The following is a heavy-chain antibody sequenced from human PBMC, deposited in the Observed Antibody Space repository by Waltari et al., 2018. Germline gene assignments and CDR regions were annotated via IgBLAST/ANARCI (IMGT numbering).Heavy chain of an antibody. CDR2: IHYSGIS. Sequence: QLQLQESGPGLVKPSETLSLTCSVSGGSISSGNIYWGWIRQPPGKGLEWNGGIHYSGISRYNPSLKSRVTMSVDTSKNQFSLRRSSVTAADMGVYYCASSYDSSGYYIDYWGQGTLVTVSS. CDR3: ASSYDSSGYYIDY. CDR1: GGSISSGNIY. D-gene: IGHD3-22*01. V-gene: IGHV4-39*01. J-gene: IGHJ4*02.